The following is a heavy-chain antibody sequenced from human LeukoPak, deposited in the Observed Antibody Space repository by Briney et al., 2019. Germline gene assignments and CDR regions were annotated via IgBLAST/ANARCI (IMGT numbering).Heavy chain of an antibody. D-gene: IGHD4-17*01. V-gene: IGHV1-69*04. J-gene: IGHJ4*02. CDR1: GDTFSSYA. Sequence: ASVKVSCKASGDTFSSYAISWVPQAPGQGLEWMGRIIPILGIANYAQKFQGRVTITADKSTSTAYMELSSLRSEDTPVYYCASVSSTARLSYGDYTVLDYWGQGTLVTVSS. CDR2: IIPILGIA. CDR3: ASVSSTARLSYGDYTVLDY.